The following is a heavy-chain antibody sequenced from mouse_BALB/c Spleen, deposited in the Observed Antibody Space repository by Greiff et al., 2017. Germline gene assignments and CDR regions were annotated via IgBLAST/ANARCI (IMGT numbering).Heavy chain of an antibody. V-gene: IGHV5-15*02. Sequence: DVKLVESGGGLVQPRGSRKLSCAASGFTFSDYGMAWVRQAPGKGPEWVAFISNLAYSIYYADTVTGRFTISRENAKNTLYLEMSSLRSEDTAMYYCARDVLRGRGYFDYWGQGTTLTVSS. CDR3: ARDVLRGRGYFDY. J-gene: IGHJ2*01. D-gene: IGHD1-1*01. CDR1: GFTFSDYG. CDR2: ISNLAYSI.